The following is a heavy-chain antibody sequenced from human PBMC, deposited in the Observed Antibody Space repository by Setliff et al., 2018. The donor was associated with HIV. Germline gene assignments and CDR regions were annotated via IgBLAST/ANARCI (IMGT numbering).Heavy chain of an antibody. J-gene: IGHJ4*02. CDR1: GGSISTTNYN. CDR2: ISYTGST. D-gene: IGHD2-2*01. Sequence: SETLSLTCTVSGGSISTTNYNWGWIRQPPGKGLEWIGTISYTGSTYYNPSLRSRVTISVDTSYNQFSLKLNSVTAADTAVYYCARLDCSSSSGFVDYWGQGTLVTVSS. V-gene: IGHV4-39*01. CDR3: ARLDCSSSSGFVDY.